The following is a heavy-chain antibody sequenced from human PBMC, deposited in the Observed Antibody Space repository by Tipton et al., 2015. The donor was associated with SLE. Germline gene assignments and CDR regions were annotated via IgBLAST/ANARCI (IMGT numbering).Heavy chain of an antibody. V-gene: IGHV3-21*01. Sequence: LSLTCTVSGGSISSYYWSWVRQAPGKGLEWVSSISSSSSYIYYADSVKGRFTISRDNAKNSLYLQMNSLRAEDTAVYYCARDRGGLDYYDSSGFDYWGQGTLVTVSS. CDR2: ISSSSSYI. J-gene: IGHJ4*02. CDR1: GGSISSYY. CDR3: ARDRGGLDYYDSSGFDY. D-gene: IGHD3-22*01.